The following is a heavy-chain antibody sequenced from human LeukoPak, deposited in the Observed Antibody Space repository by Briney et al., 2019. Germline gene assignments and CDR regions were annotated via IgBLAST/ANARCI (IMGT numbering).Heavy chain of an antibody. Sequence: PGGSLRLSCASSGFIFSRYWMHWVRQAPGKGLVWVSPINPDGTVTTYADSVKGRFTISRDNAKNTLYLQMNSLRVEDTAVYYCGRDSPSGFFNLWGRGTLVTVSS. J-gene: IGHJ2*01. D-gene: IGHD6-19*01. CDR2: INPDGTVT. V-gene: IGHV3-74*01. CDR3: GRDSPSGFFNL. CDR1: GFIFSRYW.